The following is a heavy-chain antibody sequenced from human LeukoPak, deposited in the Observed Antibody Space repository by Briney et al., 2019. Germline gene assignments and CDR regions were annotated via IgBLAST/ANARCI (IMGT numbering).Heavy chain of an antibody. Sequence: ASVKVSCKVSGYTLTDLSMHWVRQAPGKGLEWMGGFDPEDGETIYAQKFQGRVTMTEDTSTDTAYMELSSLRSDDTAVYYCARSSGYEYYYYYYMDVWGKGTTVTVSS. CDR3: ARSSGYEYYYYYYMDV. J-gene: IGHJ6*03. CDR1: GYTLTDLS. V-gene: IGHV1-24*01. D-gene: IGHD5-12*01. CDR2: FDPEDGET.